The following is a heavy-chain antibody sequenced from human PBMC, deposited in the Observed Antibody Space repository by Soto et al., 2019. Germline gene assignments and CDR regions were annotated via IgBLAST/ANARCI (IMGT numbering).Heavy chain of an antibody. CDR1: GDSISIGDYH. CDR2: IYYSGNT. Sequence: QVQLQESGPGLVKPSQTLSLTCTVSGDSISIGDYHWSWIRQPPGKGLEWIGYIYYSGNTYYNPSLKSRITISVDMSKNQFSLKLSSVTAADTAVYYCARAVDSGGFPDAFDIWGQGTMVTVSS. D-gene: IGHD3-22*01. CDR3: ARAVDSGGFPDAFDI. J-gene: IGHJ3*02. V-gene: IGHV4-30-4*01.